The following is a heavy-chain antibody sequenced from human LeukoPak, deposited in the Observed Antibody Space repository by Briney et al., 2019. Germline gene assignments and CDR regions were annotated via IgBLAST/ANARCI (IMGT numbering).Heavy chain of an antibody. V-gene: IGHV1-69*13. CDR1: GGTFSSYA. CDR3: ARDLGAAAGLDY. J-gene: IGHJ4*02. CDR2: IIPIFGTA. D-gene: IGHD6-13*01. Sequence: SVKVSFKASGGTFSSYAISWVRQAPGQGLEWMGGIIPIFGTANYAQKFQGRVTITADESTSTAYMELSSLRSEDTAVYYCARDLGAAAGLDYWGQGTLVTVSS.